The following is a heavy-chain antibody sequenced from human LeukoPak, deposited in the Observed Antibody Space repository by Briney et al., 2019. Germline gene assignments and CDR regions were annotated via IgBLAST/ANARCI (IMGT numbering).Heavy chain of an antibody. D-gene: IGHD3-16*02. CDR1: GFTFSSYA. CDR2: ISSNGGST. Sequence: GGSLRLSCAASGFTFSSYAMHWVRQAPGKGLEYVSAISSNGGSTYYANSVKGRFTISRDNSKNTLFLQMGSLRAEDMAVYYCASLGYLSHWGQGTVVTVSS. V-gene: IGHV3-64*01. CDR3: ASLGYLSH. J-gene: IGHJ3*01.